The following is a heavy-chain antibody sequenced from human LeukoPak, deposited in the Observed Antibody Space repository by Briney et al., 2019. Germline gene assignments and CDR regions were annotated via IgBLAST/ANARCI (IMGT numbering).Heavy chain of an antibody. J-gene: IGHJ5*02. D-gene: IGHD3-10*01. CDR3: ARSPHIWFAERGWFDP. Sequence: SETLSLTCAVYGGSSSGYYWSWIRQPPGKGLEWIGEINHSGSTNYNPSLKSRVTISVDTSKNQFSLKLSSVTAADTAVYYCARSPHIWFAERGWFDPWGQGTLVTVSS. CDR1: GGSSSGYY. CDR2: INHSGST. V-gene: IGHV4-34*01.